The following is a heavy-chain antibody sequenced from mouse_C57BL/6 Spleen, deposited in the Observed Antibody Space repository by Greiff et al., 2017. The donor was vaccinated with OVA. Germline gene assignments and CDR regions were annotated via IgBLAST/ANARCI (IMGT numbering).Heavy chain of an antibody. CDR1: GFTFSDYG. V-gene: IGHV5-17*01. CDR2: ISSGSSTI. D-gene: IGHD1-1*01. CDR3: ARRGNYGFSAMDY. Sequence: EVKLVESGGGLVKPGGSLKLSCAASGFTFSDYGMHWVRQAPEQGLEWVAYISSGSSTIYYADTVKGRFTISRDNAKNTLFLQMTSLRSEDTAMYDCARRGNYGFSAMDYWGQGTSVTVSS. J-gene: IGHJ4*01.